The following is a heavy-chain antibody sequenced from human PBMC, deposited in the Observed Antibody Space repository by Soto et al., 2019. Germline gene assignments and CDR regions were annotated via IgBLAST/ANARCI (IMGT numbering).Heavy chain of an antibody. J-gene: IGHJ6*03. V-gene: IGHV1-3*01. Sequence: QVQLVQSGAEVKKPGASVKVSCKASGYTFTSYAMHWVRQAPGQRLEWMGWINAGNGNTKYSQKFQGRVTITRDTSASTAYVELSSLRSEDTAVYYCARGRRYDFWSGAEYYYYYMDVWGKGTTVTVSS. CDR2: INAGNGNT. CDR1: GYTFTSYA. CDR3: ARGRRYDFWSGAEYYYYYMDV. D-gene: IGHD3-3*01.